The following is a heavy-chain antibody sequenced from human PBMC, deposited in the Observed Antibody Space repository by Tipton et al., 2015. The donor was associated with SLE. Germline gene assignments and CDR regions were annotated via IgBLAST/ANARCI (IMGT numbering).Heavy chain of an antibody. CDR1: GGSISSYY. D-gene: IGHD1-26*01. V-gene: IGHV4-59*08. J-gene: IGHJ4*02. CDR2: IYYSGST. CDR3: ARLTWSNGPFEY. Sequence: TLSLTCTVSGGSISSYYWSWIRQPPGKGLEWIGYIYYSGSTNYNPSLKSRVTISVDTSKNQFSLKLSSVTAADTAVYYCARLTWSNGPFEYWGQGTLVTVSS.